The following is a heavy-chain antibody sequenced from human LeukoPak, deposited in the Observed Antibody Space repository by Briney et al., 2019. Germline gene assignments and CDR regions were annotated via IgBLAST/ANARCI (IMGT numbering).Heavy chain of an antibody. CDR3: AKDGDGCSSTSCENWFDP. CDR1: GFTFSSYA. CDR2: ISGSGGST. J-gene: IGHJ5*02. V-gene: IGHV3-23*01. D-gene: IGHD2-2*01. Sequence: PGGSLRLSCAASGFTFSSYAMSWVRQAPGKGLEWVSAISGSGGSTYYADSVKGRFTISRDNSKNTLYLQMNSLRAEDTAVYYCAKDGDGCSSTSCENWFDPWGQGTLVTVSS.